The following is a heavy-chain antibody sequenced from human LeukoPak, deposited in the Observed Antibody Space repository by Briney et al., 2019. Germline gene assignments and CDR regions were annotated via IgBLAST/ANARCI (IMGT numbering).Heavy chain of an antibody. V-gene: IGHV3-7*01. D-gene: IGHD1-26*01. CDR3: ARDVGVDY. J-gene: IGHJ4*02. CDR2: IIQDGSEK. CDR1: GFTFSRYW. Sequence: GGSLRLSCAASGFTFSRYWMSWVRQAPGKGLEWVANIIQDGSEKYYVDSVKGRFTISRDNAKNSLYLQMNSLRAEDTAVYYCARDVGVDYWGQGTLLTVSS.